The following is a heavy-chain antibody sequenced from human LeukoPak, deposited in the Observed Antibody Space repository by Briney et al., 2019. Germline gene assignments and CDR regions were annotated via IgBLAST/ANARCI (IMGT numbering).Heavy chain of an antibody. CDR3: AREEGFDY. Sequence: PGGSLRFSCAASGSTFSSYNMNWVRQAPGKGLEWVSFISSTSNTIYYADSVKGRFTISRDNAKNSLYLQMNSLRAEDTAAYYCAREEGFDYWGQGTLVTVSS. V-gene: IGHV3-48*01. CDR2: ISSTSNTI. J-gene: IGHJ4*02. CDR1: GSTFSSYN.